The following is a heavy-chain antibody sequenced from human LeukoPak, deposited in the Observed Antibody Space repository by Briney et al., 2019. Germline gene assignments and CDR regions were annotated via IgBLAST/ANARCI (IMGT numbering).Heavy chain of an antibody. CDR3: ARDAVYSSSWQYY. V-gene: IGHV3-33*08. J-gene: IGHJ4*02. D-gene: IGHD6-13*01. CDR1: GFTVSSNY. Sequence: PGGSLRLSCAASGFTVSSNYMSWVRQAPGKGLEWVAVIWYDGSNKYYADSVKGRFTISRDNSKNTLYLQMNSLRAGDTAVYYCARDAVYSSSWQYYWGQGTLVTVSS. CDR2: IWYDGSNK.